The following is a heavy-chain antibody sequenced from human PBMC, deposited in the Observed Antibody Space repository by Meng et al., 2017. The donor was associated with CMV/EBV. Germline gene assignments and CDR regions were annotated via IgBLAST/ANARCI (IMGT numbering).Heavy chain of an antibody. CDR3: ATPLSYDSSGYYQGPGAFDI. Sequence: TSDWIGWVRQMPGKGLEWMGIIYPGDSDTRYSPSFQGQVTISADKSISTAYLQWSSLKAPDTAMYYCATPLSYDSSGYYQGPGAFDIWGQGTMVTVSS. V-gene: IGHV5-51*01. CDR1: TSDW. D-gene: IGHD3-22*01. J-gene: IGHJ3*02. CDR2: IYPGDSDT.